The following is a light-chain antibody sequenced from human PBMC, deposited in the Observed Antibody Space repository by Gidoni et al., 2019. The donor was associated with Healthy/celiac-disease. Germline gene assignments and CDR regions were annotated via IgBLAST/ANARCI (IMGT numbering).Light chain of an antibody. CDR3: QQYDSYPLT. CDR1: QDISNY. J-gene: IGKJ4*01. Sequence: DIQIPQSPSSLSVSVGDRVTITCQASQDISNYLNWYQQKPGKAPKLLIYAASTLERGVPSRFSGSGSGTDFTFTISSLQSEDIATYYCQQYDSYPLTFGGGTKVEIK. CDR2: AAS. V-gene: IGKV1-33*01.